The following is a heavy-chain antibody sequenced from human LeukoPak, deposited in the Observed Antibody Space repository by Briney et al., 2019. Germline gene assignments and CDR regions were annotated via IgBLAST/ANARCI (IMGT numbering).Heavy chain of an antibody. CDR2: IYYSGST. Sequence: SETLSLTCTVSGGSISSTIYYWGWIRQPPGKGLEWIGGIYYSGSTYYNPSLKSRVTISVDTSKNQFSLKLSSVTAADMAVYYCARHVMWYPSRIAAAGTGGFDYWGQGTLVTVSS. V-gene: IGHV4-39*01. CDR1: GGSISSTIYY. CDR3: ARHVMWYPSRIAAAGTGGFDY. D-gene: IGHD6-13*01. J-gene: IGHJ4*02.